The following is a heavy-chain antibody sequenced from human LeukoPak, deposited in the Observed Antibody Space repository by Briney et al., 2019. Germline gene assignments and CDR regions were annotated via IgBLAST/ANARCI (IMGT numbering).Heavy chain of an antibody. CDR2: INHSGST. J-gene: IGHJ6*03. V-gene: IGHV4-34*01. CDR1: GGSFSGYY. CDR3: ARRHGNYYYYYMDV. Sequence: SETLSLTCAVYGGSFSGYYWSWIRQPPGKGLEWIGEINHSGSTNYNPSLKSRVTISVDTSKNQFSLKLSSVTAADTAVYYCARRHGNYYYYYMDVWGKGTTVTVSS. D-gene: IGHD1-14*01.